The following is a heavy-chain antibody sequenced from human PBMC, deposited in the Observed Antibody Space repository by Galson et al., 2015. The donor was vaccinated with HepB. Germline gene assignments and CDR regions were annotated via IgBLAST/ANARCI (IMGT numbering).Heavy chain of an antibody. Sequence: SLRLSCAASGFTFSSYAMSWVRQAPGKGLEWVSAISGSGGSTYYADSVKGRFTISRDNSKNTLYLQMNSLRAEDMAVYYCAKRGDLMAVAGTAFFYWGQGTLVTVSS. V-gene: IGHV3-23*01. J-gene: IGHJ4*02. CDR3: AKRGDLMAVAGTAFFY. CDR1: GFTFSSYA. CDR2: ISGSGGST. D-gene: IGHD6-19*01.